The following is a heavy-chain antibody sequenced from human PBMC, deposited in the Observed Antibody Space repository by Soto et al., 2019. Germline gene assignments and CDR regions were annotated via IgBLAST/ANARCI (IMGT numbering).Heavy chain of an antibody. Sequence: DVQLLESGGGLVQPGGSLRLSCAASGFTFRSYAMSWVRQAPGKGLEWVSGISGSGISTHYADSVKGRFTVSRDNSKNALYLQMTSLRAEDPAVSNGGKEPVGPDWYFDLWGRGTLVTVSS. CDR3: GKEPVGPDWYFDL. V-gene: IGHV3-23*01. J-gene: IGHJ2*01. CDR2: ISGSGIST. CDR1: GFTFRSYA.